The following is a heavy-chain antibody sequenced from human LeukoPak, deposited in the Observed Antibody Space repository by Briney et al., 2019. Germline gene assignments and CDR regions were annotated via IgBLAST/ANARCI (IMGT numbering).Heavy chain of an antibody. CDR2: INHSGST. V-gene: IGHV4-34*01. J-gene: IGHJ6*02. Sequence: ASETLSLTCAVYGGSFSGYYWSWIRQPPGKGLEWIGEINHSGSTNYNPSLKSRVTISVDASKNQFSLKLSSVTAADTAVYYCARGKLVFVVVPAAPYYGMGVWGQGTTVTVSS. D-gene: IGHD2-2*01. CDR1: GGSFSGYY. CDR3: ARGKLVFVVVPAAPYYGMGV.